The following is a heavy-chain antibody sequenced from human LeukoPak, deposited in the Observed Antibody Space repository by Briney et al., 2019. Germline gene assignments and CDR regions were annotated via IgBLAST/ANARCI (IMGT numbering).Heavy chain of an antibody. Sequence: SETLSLTCTVSGGSISSGDYYWSWIRQPPGKGLEWIGYIYYSGSTYYNPSLKSRVTISVDTSKNQFSLKLSSVIAADTAVYYCAREWEWELRRGAGYFDYWGQGTLVTVSS. J-gene: IGHJ4*02. D-gene: IGHD1-26*01. CDR1: GGSISSGDYY. CDR2: IYYSGST. V-gene: IGHV4-30-4*08. CDR3: AREWEWELRRGAGYFDY.